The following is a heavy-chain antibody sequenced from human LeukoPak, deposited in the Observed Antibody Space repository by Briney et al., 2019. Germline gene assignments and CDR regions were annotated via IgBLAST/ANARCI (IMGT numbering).Heavy chain of an antibody. V-gene: IGHV5-51*01. Sequence: GESLKISCKGSGYSFTTYWIGWVRQMPGKGLESMGIIYPGDSDTKYSPSFQGQVTISADRSISTAYLQWSSLKASDTAMYYCASGAGIAAPGTYDAFDIWGRGTMVTVSS. CDR3: ASGAGIAAPGTYDAFDI. D-gene: IGHD6-13*01. CDR1: GYSFTTYW. CDR2: IYPGDSDT. J-gene: IGHJ3*02.